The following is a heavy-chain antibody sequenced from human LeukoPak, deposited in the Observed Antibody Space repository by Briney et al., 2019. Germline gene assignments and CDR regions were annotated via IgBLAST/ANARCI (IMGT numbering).Heavy chain of an antibody. D-gene: IGHD6-13*01. Sequence: ASVKVSCKVSGYTLTELSMHWVRQAPGQGLEWMGWISGYNNYTNYAQKVQGRVTMTTDTSTSTAYMELRSLRSDDTAVYYCARDLPTAGNSYYGMDVWGQGTTVTVSS. V-gene: IGHV1-18*01. J-gene: IGHJ6*02. CDR3: ARDLPTAGNSYYGMDV. CDR1: GYTLTELS. CDR2: ISGYNNYT.